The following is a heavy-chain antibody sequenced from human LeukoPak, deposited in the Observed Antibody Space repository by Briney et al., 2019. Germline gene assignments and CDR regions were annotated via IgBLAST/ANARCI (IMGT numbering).Heavy chain of an antibody. Sequence: GGSLRLSCAASGFIFNNYGLIWVRQAPGKGLEWVSAISNDGGGTTYADFVKGRFTISRDNSRNTLFLQMNSLRGDDTALYYCAKGGSGYFLDLWGQGTLVTVSS. D-gene: IGHD3-22*01. J-gene: IGHJ5*02. CDR2: ISNDGGGT. CDR3: AKGGSGYFLDL. V-gene: IGHV3-23*01. CDR1: GFIFNNYG.